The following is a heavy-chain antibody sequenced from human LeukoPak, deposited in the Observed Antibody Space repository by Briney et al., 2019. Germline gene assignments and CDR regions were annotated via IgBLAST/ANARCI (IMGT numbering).Heavy chain of an antibody. V-gene: IGHV1-46*03. CDR1: GYTFTSYY. Sequence: GGSLRLSCAASGYTFTSYYMHWVRQAPGQGLEWMGIINPSGGSTSYAQKFQGRVTMTRDTSTSTVYMELSSLRSEDTAVYYCALIVVVPAAPTRGEFVDYWGQGTLVTVSS. J-gene: IGHJ4*02. D-gene: IGHD2-2*01. CDR3: ALIVVVPAAPTRGEFVDY. CDR2: INPSGGST.